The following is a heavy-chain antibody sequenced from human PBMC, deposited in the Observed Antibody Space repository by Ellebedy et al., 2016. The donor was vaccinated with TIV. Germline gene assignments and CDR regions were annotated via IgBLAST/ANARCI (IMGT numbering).Heavy chain of an antibody. D-gene: IGHD6-19*01. V-gene: IGHV3-23*01. Sequence: GESLKISCAASGFSFSTYAMAWVRQAQGKGLEWLSAIGSRSEYKFYTDSVKGRFTIARDNSKNTLWLQMYSLRAEDTAVYYCAKDLPYSGWDAHDAFDIWGQGTMVTVSS. CDR1: GFSFSTYA. J-gene: IGHJ3*02. CDR3: AKDLPYSGWDAHDAFDI. CDR2: IGSRSEYK.